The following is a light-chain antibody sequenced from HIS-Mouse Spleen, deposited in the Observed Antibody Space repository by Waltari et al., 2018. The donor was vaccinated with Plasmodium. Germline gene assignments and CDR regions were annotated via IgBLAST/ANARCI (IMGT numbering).Light chain of an antibody. V-gene: IGKV3-15*01. Sequence: EIAMTQSPATLSVSPGERATLSCRASQSVSSNLAWYQQKPGQAPRLLIYGASTSATGIPARFSGSGSGTEFTLTISSLQSEDFAVYYCQQYNNWSFTFGPGTKVDIK. CDR3: QQYNNWSFT. CDR2: GAS. CDR1: QSVSSN. J-gene: IGKJ3*01.